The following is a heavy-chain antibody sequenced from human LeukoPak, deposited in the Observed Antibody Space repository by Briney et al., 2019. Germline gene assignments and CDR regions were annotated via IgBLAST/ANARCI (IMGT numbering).Heavy chain of an antibody. V-gene: IGHV3-48*03. Sequence: GGSLRLSCAASGFTFSSYEMNWVRQAPGKGLEWVSYISSSGSTIYYADSVKGRFSISRDNAKNSLYLQMNSLRAEDTAVYYCARDRGAIDSSGYYYSTFDYWGQGTLVTVSS. CDR3: ARDRGAIDSSGYYYSTFDY. CDR1: GFTFSSYE. J-gene: IGHJ4*02. D-gene: IGHD3-22*01. CDR2: ISSSGSTI.